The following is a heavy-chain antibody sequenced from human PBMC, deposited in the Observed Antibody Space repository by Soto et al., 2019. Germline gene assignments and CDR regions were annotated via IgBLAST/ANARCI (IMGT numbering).Heavy chain of an antibody. Sequence: QVQLQESGPGMVKPSGTLSLTCAVSGDSITSSNWGIWVRQAPGKGLEWIGEIYHSGATTYNPSLKSRATISVDPSNNHFSLKLTSVTAADTAVYFCARDLGTGTDYWGRGTLVTVAS. CDR3: ARDLGTGTDY. J-gene: IGHJ4*02. CDR1: GDSITSSNW. V-gene: IGHV4-4*02. CDR2: IYHSGAT. D-gene: IGHD1-1*01.